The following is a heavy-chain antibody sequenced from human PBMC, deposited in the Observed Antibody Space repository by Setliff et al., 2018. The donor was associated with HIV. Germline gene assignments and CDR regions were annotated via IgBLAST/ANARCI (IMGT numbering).Heavy chain of an antibody. D-gene: IGHD3-16*01. J-gene: IGHJ4*02. CDR1: GYSISSGYF. Sequence: PSETLSLTCNVSGYSISSGYFWGWIRQPPGKGLEWIGTIYHNGITYYNPSLKSRVTISVDTSKNHFSLKVRSVTAADTAVYYCAGGRLETTDDWGQGMLVTVSS. V-gene: IGHV4-38-2*02. CDR3: AGGRLETTDD. CDR2: IYHNGIT.